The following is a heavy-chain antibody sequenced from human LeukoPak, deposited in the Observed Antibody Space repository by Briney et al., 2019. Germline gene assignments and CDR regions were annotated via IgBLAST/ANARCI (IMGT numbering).Heavy chain of an antibody. Sequence: XWSWIRXPPGKGLEWIGYIYYSGSTNYNPSLKSRVTISVDTSKNQFSLKLSSVTAADTAVYYCARDEGPRSWFDPWGQGTLVTVSS. V-gene: IGHV4-59*01. CDR3: ARDEGPRSWFDP. J-gene: IGHJ5*02. CDR1: X. CDR2: IYYSGST.